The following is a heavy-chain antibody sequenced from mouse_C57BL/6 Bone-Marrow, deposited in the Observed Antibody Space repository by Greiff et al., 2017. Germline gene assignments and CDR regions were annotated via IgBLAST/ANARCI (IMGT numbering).Heavy chain of an antibody. J-gene: IGHJ1*03. CDR1: GFSINSDCY. CDR2: TFYSGIT. V-gene: IGHV3-3*01. CDR3: ARDPDYYGSSYPWYFDV. Sequence: EVQGVESGPSLVRPSQTLSLTCTVTGFSINSDCYWIWIRQFPGNKLEYIGYTFYSGITYYNPSLESRTYITRDTSKNQFSLKLSSVTTEDTATYYCARDPDYYGSSYPWYFDVWGTGTTVTVSS. D-gene: IGHD1-1*01.